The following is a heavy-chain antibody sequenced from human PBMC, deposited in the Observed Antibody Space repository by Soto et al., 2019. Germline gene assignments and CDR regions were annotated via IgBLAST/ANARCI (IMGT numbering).Heavy chain of an antibody. CDR2: IYHIGST. Sequence: SETLSLTCAVSGGSVSSTNWWSWVRQSPGKGLEWIGDIYHIGSTNYNPSLRGRVTISVDTSKNQFSLKLSSVTAADTAVYYCARRYGSAFDIWGQGTMVTVSS. J-gene: IGHJ3*02. V-gene: IGHV4-4*02. CDR1: GGSVSSTNW. CDR3: ARRYGSAFDI. D-gene: IGHD3-10*01.